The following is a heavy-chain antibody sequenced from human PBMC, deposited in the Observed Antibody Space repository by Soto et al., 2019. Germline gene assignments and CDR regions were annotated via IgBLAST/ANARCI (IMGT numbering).Heavy chain of an antibody. CDR3: ARARRTPKTWISYYFDY. D-gene: IGHD5-12*01. CDR2: MNPNSGNT. Sequence: ASVKVSCKASGYTFTSYDINWVRQATGQGLEWMGWMNPNSGNTGYAQKFQGRVTMTRNTSISTAYMELSSLRSEDTAVYYCARARRTPKTWISYYFDYWGQGTLVTVSS. CDR1: GYTFTSYD. V-gene: IGHV1-8*01. J-gene: IGHJ4*02.